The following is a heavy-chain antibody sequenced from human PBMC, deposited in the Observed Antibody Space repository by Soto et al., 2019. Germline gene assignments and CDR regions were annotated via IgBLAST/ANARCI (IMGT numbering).Heavy chain of an antibody. CDR1: GGSISSYY. D-gene: IGHD3-10*01. CDR2: IYYIGST. V-gene: IGHV4-59*01. J-gene: IGHJ3*02. Sequence: PSETLSLTCTVSGGSISSYYWSWIRQPPGKGLEWFGYIYYIGSTNYNPSLKSRVTISVDTSKNQFSLKLSSVTAADTAVYYCARGRGVPAFDIWGQGTMVTVSS. CDR3: ARGRGVPAFDI.